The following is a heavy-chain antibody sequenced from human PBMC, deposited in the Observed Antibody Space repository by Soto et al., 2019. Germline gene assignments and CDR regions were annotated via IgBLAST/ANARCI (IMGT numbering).Heavy chain of an antibody. CDR1: GGSISSSSYY. Sequence: SETLSLTCTVSGGSISSSSYYWGWIRQPPGKGLEWIGSIYYSGSTYYNPSLKSRVTISVDTSKNQFSLKLSSLTAADTAVYYCARPLLFNWFDPWGQGTLVTVSS. CDR3: ARPLLFNWFDP. CDR2: IYYSGST. J-gene: IGHJ5*02. D-gene: IGHD1-26*01. V-gene: IGHV4-39*01.